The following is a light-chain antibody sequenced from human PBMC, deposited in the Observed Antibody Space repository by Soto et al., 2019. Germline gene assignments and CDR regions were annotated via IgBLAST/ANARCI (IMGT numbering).Light chain of an antibody. V-gene: IGKV3-20*01. Sequence: EIVLTQSPGTLSLSPGDRATLSCRASQSVTSNYLAWYQQKPGQAPRLLLYGASRRAIGIPDRFSGSGSGTDFTLTISRLEPEEFAVYYCQQYDTSPPLTFGGGTKLEIK. CDR3: QQYDTSPPLT. CDR1: QSVTSNY. CDR2: GAS. J-gene: IGKJ4*01.